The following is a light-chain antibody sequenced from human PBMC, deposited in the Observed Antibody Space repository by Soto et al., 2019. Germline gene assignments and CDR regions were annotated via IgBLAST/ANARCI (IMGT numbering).Light chain of an antibody. Sequence: EIVLTQSPATLSLSPGERVTLSCRASQSVSSYFAWYQQKPGQAPRLLIYDASNRATGIPARFSGSGSGTEFTLTISSLEPVDFAVYYCQQRSNGPLTFGQGTRLEIK. V-gene: IGKV3-11*01. CDR3: QQRSNGPLT. CDR1: QSVSSY. J-gene: IGKJ5*01. CDR2: DAS.